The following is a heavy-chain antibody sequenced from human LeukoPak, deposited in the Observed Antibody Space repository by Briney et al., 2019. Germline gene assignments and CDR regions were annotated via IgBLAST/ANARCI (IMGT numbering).Heavy chain of an antibody. CDR3: AARRDLRREDY. V-gene: IGHV3-33*01. CDR2: IWYDGSNK. CDR1: GFTFSSYG. Sequence: GGSLRLSCAASGFTFSSYGMPWVRQAPGKGLEWVAVIWYDGSNKYYADSVKGRFTISRDNSKNTLYLQMNSLRAEDTAVYYCAARRDLRREDYWGQGTLVTVSS. J-gene: IGHJ4*02.